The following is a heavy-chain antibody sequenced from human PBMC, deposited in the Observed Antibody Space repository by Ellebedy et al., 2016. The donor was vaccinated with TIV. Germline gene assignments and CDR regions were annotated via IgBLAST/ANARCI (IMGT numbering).Heavy chain of an antibody. Sequence: SETLSLXXAISGGSIISSNWWTWVRQAPGKGLEWIGEVYTNGGSKSKPSLKSRVTISLDKSKNFFSLTLSSVTAADTAVYYCASLDGVTDYWGQGTLVTVSS. CDR1: GGSIISSNW. J-gene: IGHJ4*02. CDR3: ASLDGVTDY. D-gene: IGHD3-3*01. V-gene: IGHV4-4*02. CDR2: VYTNGGS.